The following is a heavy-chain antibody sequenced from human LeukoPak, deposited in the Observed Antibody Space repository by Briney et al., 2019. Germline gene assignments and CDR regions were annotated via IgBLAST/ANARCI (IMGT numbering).Heavy chain of an antibody. CDR3: AASYSSSWYLDY. CDR1: GYTFTDYY. Sequence: GASVKVSCKPSGYTFTDYYMQWVRQAPGQGLEWMGWINPNSGGTNYAQKFQGRVTMTRDTSISTAYMELGRLRSDDTAVYYCAASYSSSWYLDYWGQGTQVTVSS. CDR2: INPNSGGT. D-gene: IGHD6-13*01. J-gene: IGHJ4*02. V-gene: IGHV1-2*02.